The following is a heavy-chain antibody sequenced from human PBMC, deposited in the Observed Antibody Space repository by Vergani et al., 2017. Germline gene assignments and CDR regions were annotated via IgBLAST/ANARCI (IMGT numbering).Heavy chain of an antibody. V-gene: IGHV1-18*01. CDR1: GYSFNSYG. D-gene: IGHD6-6*01. J-gene: IGHJ6*03. Sequence: QVQLVQSGAVMKKPGASVNVSCKTSGYSFNSYGIYWVRQPPGERLECLGLISGYESKTKYVEKLQGRITVTIDTSTNSAYMELRGLRSDDTAVYYCARGGSIAAPSYLYYFYMDVWGKGTSVTVSS. CDR3: ARGGSIAAPSYLYYFYMDV. CDR2: ISGYESKT.